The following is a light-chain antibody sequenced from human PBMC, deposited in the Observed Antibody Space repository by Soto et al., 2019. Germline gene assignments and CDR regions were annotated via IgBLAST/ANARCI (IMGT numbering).Light chain of an antibody. Sequence: DIQMTQSPSTLSASVGDRVTITCRASQSISNWLAWYQQKPGEGPKFLIYRASNLESGVPSRFSGSGSGTEFTLTISSLQPDDFATYYCQQYNSYPLTFGGGTKVEIK. CDR1: QSISNW. CDR2: RAS. CDR3: QQYNSYPLT. J-gene: IGKJ4*01. V-gene: IGKV1-5*03.